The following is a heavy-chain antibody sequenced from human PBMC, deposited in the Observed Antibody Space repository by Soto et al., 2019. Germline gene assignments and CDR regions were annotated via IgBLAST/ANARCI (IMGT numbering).Heavy chain of an antibody. CDR2: ISAYNGNT. Sequence: QVQLVQSGAEVKKPGASVKVSCKASGYTFTNFGISGVRQAPGQGLEWMGWISAYNGNTNYAQKFPGRVTMTTDTPTSTAYMEVRSLRFDATAVYYCARGGTPIDSWGQGTLVTVSS. CDR3: ARGGTPIDS. V-gene: IGHV1-18*01. D-gene: IGHD3-16*01. J-gene: IGHJ4*02. CDR1: GYTFTNFG.